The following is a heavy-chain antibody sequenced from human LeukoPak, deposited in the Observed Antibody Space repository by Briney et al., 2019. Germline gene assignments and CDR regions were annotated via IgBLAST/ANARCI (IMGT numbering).Heavy chain of an antibody. D-gene: IGHD3-22*01. CDR1: GFTFSSYA. Sequence: GGSLRLSCAASGFTFSSYAMSWVRQAPGKELEWVSAISAGGSTYYADSVKGRFTISRDNSKNTLYLQMNSLRAEDTGVYYCAKRGQYYYDSSGYYYQDWGQGTLVIVSS. CDR2: ISAGGST. CDR3: AKRGQYYYDSSGYYYQD. J-gene: IGHJ4*02. V-gene: IGHV3-23*01.